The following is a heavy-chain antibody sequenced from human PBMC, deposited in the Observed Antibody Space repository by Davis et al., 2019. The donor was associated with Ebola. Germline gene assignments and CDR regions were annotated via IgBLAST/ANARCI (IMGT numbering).Heavy chain of an antibody. J-gene: IGHJ6*02. V-gene: IGHV3-48*01. CDR1: GFTFSSYS. CDR2: ISSSSSTI. D-gene: IGHD6-13*01. CDR3: ARDLSRVGYSSSWLPIYYYYYGMDV. Sequence: GESLKISCAASGFTFSSYSMNWVRQAPGKGLEWVSYISSSSSTIYYADSVKGRFTISRDNSKNTLYLQMNSLRAEDTAVYYCARDLSRVGYSSSWLPIYYYYYGMDVWGQGTTVTVSS.